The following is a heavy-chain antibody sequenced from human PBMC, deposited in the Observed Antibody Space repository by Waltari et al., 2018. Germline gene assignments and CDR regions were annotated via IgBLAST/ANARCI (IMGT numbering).Heavy chain of an antibody. CDR2: IYYGGSS. CDR1: SSYY. D-gene: IGHD3-10*01. V-gene: IGHV4-39*01. CDR3: ARLDSPMVRGVLFDY. Sequence: SSYYWAWIRQTPAKGLEWIGNIYYGGSSYYNPSLKGRVTISVDTFKNQFSLKVNSVTAADTAVYFCARLDSPMVRGVLFDYWGRGSLVTVSS. J-gene: IGHJ4*02.